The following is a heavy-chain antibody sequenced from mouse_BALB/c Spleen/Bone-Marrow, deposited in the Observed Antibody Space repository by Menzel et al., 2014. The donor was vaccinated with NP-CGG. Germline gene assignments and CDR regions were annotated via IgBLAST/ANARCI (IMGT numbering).Heavy chain of an antibody. D-gene: IGHD2-1*01. J-gene: IGHJ3*01. CDR2: IRNKANGYTT. Sequence: EVMLVESGGGLVQPGGSLRLSCATSGFTFTDYYMSWVRQPPGKALEWLGFIRNKANGYTTEYSASVKGRFTISRDNSHSILYLQMNTLRAEDSATYYCARDIGNYVRFAYWGQGTLVTVSA. CDR3: ARDIGNYVRFAY. V-gene: IGHV7-3*02. CDR1: GFTFTDYY.